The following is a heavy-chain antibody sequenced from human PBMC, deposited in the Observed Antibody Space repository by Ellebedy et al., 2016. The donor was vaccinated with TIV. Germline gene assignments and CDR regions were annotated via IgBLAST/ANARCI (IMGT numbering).Heavy chain of an antibody. D-gene: IGHD3-10*01. CDR3: ARDPYSYGSGSYYNPV. V-gene: IGHV4-39*07. CDR1: GGSVSSASYY. Sequence: SETLSLTXTVSGGSVSSASYYWSWIRQPPGKGLEWIGSIYHSGSTYYNPSLKSRVTISGDTSKNQLSLKLSSVTAADTAVYYCARDPYSYGSGSYYNPVWGQGTLVTVSS. CDR2: IYHSGST. J-gene: IGHJ4*02.